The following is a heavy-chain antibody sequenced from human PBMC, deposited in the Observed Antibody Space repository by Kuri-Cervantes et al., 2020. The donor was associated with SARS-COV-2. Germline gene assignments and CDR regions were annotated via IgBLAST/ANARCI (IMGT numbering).Heavy chain of an antibody. CDR1: GGAFSSYP. V-gene: IGHV1-69*05. CDR3: ARQGRRGPFFDY. D-gene: IGHD1-26*01. Sequence: GGSLRLSCKASGGAFSSYPLSWVRQAPGQGLEWMGEINPMFHKANFAEEFQGRVRLTTDESTSTAYMELSSLTSQDTAVYYCARQGRRGPFFDYWGQGTLVTVSS. CDR2: INPMFHKA. J-gene: IGHJ4*02.